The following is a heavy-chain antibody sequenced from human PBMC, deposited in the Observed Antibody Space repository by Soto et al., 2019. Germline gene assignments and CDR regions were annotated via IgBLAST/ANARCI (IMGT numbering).Heavy chain of an antibody. CDR3: ARVMGTQTRDYYYMDV. V-gene: IGHV4-59*01. CDR2: IHYSGST. Sequence: QVQLQEAGPGLVKPSETLSLSCTISGGSISSDYWTWIRQPPGKGLEWIGYIHYSGSTNYNPSLKSRVTISVDTSKNQFSLKLSSVTAADTAVYYCARVMGTQTRDYYYMDVWGKGTTVTVSS. CDR1: GGSISSDY. D-gene: IGHD1-1*01. J-gene: IGHJ6*03.